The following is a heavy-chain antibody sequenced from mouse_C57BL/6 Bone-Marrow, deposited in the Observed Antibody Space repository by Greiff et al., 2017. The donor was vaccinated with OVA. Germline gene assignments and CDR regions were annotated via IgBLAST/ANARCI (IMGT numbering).Heavy chain of an antibody. CDR3: ARWGYDYDEDFDY. D-gene: IGHD2-4*01. Sequence: QVQLQQSGAELAKPGASVKLSCKASGYTFTSYWMHWVKQRTGQGLEWIGYINPSSGYTKYNQKFKDKATLTADKSSSTAYMQLSSLTYEDSAVYYCARWGYDYDEDFDYWGQGTTLTVSS. J-gene: IGHJ2*01. V-gene: IGHV1-7*01. CDR1: GYTFTSYW. CDR2: INPSSGYT.